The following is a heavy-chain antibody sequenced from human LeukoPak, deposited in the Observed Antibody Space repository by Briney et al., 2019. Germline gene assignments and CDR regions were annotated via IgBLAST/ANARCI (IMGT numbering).Heavy chain of an antibody. J-gene: IGHJ4*02. V-gene: IGHV3-48*03. Sequence: PGGSLRLSCAASEFSVGSNYMTWVRQAPGKGLEWVAFISFSVNSIYYADSLKARFTISRDNAKNSLYLQMSSLRAEDTAVYYCAGDRIENGDLDYLDSWGQGTLVIVSS. CDR3: AGDRIENGDLDYLDS. CDR2: ISFSVNSI. CDR1: EFSVGSNY. D-gene: IGHD2-21*02.